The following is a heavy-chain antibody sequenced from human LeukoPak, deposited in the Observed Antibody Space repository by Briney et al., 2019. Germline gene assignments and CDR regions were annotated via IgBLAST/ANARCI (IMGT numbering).Heavy chain of an antibody. D-gene: IGHD5-24*01. Sequence: GGSLRLSCAASGFTFSTFAMIWVRQPPGKGLEWVSSIFPSGGEIHYADSVRGRFTISRDNSKNALYLQMNSLRAEDTAVYYCATCRDGYMFDAFDIWGQGTMVTVSS. V-gene: IGHV3-23*01. CDR1: GFTFSTFA. CDR3: ATCRDGYMFDAFDI. J-gene: IGHJ3*02. CDR2: IFPSGGEI.